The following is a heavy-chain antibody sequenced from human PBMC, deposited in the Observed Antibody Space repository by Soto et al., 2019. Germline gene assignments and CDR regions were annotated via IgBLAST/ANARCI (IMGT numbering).Heavy chain of an antibody. Sequence: SETLSLTCTVSGGSISSGDYYWSWIRQPPGKGLEWIGYIYYSGSTYYNPSLKSRVTISVDTSKNQFSLKLSSVTAADTAVYYCARDSRVLLWFGDPKGFYYYGMDVWGQGTTVTVSS. D-gene: IGHD3-10*01. CDR2: IYYSGST. J-gene: IGHJ6*02. V-gene: IGHV4-30-4*01. CDR3: ARDSRVLLWFGDPKGFYYYGMDV. CDR1: GGSISSGDYY.